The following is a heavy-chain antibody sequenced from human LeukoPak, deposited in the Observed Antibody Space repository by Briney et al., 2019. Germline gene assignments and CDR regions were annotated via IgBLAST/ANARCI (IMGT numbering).Heavy chain of an antibody. CDR1: GFVFSKNG. CDR2: IRHDESNK. D-gene: IGHD4-17*01. CDR3: AKFSYGDYVA. Sequence: GGSLRLSCATSGFVFSKNGMHWVRQAPGKGLEWVAFIRHDESNKYYADSVKGRFTISSDNSKNTLSLQMNSLRPDDTAVYYCAKFSYGDYVAWGQGTLVIVSS. J-gene: IGHJ5*02. V-gene: IGHV3-30*02.